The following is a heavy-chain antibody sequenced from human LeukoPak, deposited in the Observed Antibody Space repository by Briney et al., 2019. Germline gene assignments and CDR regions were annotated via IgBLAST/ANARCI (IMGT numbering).Heavy chain of an antibody. CDR1: GFTFSTYW. CDR2: IKQGGKEK. Sequence: PGGSLRLSCAASGFTFSTYWMSWVRQAPGKGLEWVANIKQGGKEKYYMDSVKGRFTIYRENANNSLYLQMNSLRAEYTAVYYCALVRATVAWGQGTLVTVSS. V-gene: IGHV3-7*02. CDR3: ALVRATVA. J-gene: IGHJ5*02. D-gene: IGHD1-26*01.